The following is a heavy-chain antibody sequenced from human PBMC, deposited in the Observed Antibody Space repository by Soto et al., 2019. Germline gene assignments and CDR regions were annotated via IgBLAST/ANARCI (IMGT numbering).Heavy chain of an antibody. CDR3: ASIGGPFDY. CDR1: GFTFSSYG. V-gene: IGHV3-33*01. J-gene: IGHJ4*02. Sequence: GGSLRLSCAASGFTFSSYGMHWVRQDPGKGLEWVAVIWYDGSNKYYADSVKGRFTISRDNSKNTLYLQMNSLRAEVTAVYYCASIGGPFDYWGQGTLVTVSS. D-gene: IGHD6-25*01. CDR2: IWYDGSNK.